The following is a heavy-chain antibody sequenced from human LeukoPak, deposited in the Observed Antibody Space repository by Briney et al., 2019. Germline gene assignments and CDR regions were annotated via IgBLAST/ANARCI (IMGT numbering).Heavy chain of an antibody. V-gene: IGHV3-21*01. CDR3: ARPSLPEGRYYYYYMDV. J-gene: IGHJ6*03. CDR2: ISSSSSYI. D-gene: IGHD2-15*01. CDR1: GFTFSSYS. Sequence: GGSLRLSCAASGFTFSSYSMNWVRQAPGKGLEWVSSISSSSSYIYDADSVKGRFTISRDNAKNSLYLQMNSLRAEDTAVYYCARPSLPEGRYYYYYMDVWGKGTTVTVSS.